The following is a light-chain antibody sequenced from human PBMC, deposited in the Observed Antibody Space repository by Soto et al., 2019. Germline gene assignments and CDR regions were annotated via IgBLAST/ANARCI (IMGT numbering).Light chain of an antibody. CDR1: QGISSA. CDR3: QPYNSYPLT. J-gene: IGKJ4*01. V-gene: IGKV1-13*02. CDR2: DAS. Sequence: AIQLTQSPSSLSASIGDRVTIACRSSQGISSALACYQKRPVTPPKLLIYDASTLQSGVPSSFSVSGSVTDFTLTISSLQPEDFATYYCQPYNSYPLTFGGGTKVEIK.